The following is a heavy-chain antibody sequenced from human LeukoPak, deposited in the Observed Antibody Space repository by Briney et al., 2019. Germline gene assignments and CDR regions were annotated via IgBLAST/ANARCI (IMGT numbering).Heavy chain of an antibody. J-gene: IGHJ5*02. Sequence: SETLSLTCTVSGGSISSYYWSWIRQPPGKGLEWIGYIYHSGSTNYNPSLKSRVTISVDTSKNQFSLKLSSVTAADTAVYYCARSTLPDRNWFDPWGQGTLVTVSS. CDR2: IYHSGST. V-gene: IGHV4-59*01. CDR1: GGSISSYY. CDR3: ARSTLPDRNWFDP.